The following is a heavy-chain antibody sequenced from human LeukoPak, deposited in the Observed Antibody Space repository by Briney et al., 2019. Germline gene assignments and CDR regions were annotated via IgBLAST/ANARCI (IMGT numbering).Heavy chain of an antibody. CDR1: GSTFSSYW. CDR2: IKQDGSEK. V-gene: IGHV3-7*04. Sequence: GGSLRLSCAASGSTFSSYWMNWVRQAPGKGLEWVANIKQDGSEKNYVGFVKGRFTISRDNAKNSLDLQMNSLRAEDTAVYYCARARGDGYQWYFDLWGRGTLVTVSS. CDR3: ARARGDGYQWYFDL. J-gene: IGHJ2*01. D-gene: IGHD5-24*01.